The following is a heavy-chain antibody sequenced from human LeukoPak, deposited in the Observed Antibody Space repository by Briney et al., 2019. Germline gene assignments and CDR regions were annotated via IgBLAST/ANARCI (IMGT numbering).Heavy chain of an antibody. V-gene: IGHV4-59*01. CDR3: ARGLTSSDWYFDL. Sequence: SSETLSLTCTVSGGSISTYYWCWIRQPPGKGLEWIAYIHYSGSTNYNPSLRSRVTISVDTSKNQFSLKLSSVTAADTAVYYCARGLTSSDWYFDLWGRGTLVTVSS. D-gene: IGHD4/OR15-4a*01. CDR2: IHYSGST. J-gene: IGHJ2*01. CDR1: GGSISTYY.